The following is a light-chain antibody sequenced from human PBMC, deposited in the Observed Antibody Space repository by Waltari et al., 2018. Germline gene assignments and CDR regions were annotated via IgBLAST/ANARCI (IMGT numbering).Light chain of an antibody. Sequence: QSVLTQPPSASGTPGQRVTISCSGSASNIGSNTVNWYQQLPGTAPKLVISGNKQRPAWVSDRVAGSKSGTSASLAISGLQSEDEADYFWAAWDDSLAGSYVFGTGTKVTVL. V-gene: IGLV1-44*01. CDR3: AAWDDSLAGSYV. CDR1: ASNIGSNT. J-gene: IGLJ1*01. CDR2: GNK.